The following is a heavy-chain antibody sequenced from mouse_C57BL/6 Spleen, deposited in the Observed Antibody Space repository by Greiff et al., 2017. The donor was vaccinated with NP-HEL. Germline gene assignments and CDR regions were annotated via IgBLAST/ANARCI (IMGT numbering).Heavy chain of an antibody. CDR3: ARSGGYDYAMDY. CDR2: IYPGDGDT. D-gene: IGHD2-2*01. J-gene: IGHJ4*01. V-gene: IGHV1-82*01. Sequence: QVQLKQSGPELVKPGASVKISCKASGYAFSSSWMNWVKQRPGKGLEWIGRIYPGDGDTNYNGKFKGKATLTADKSSSTAYMQLSSLTSEDSAVYFCARSGGYDYAMDYWGQGTSVTVSS. CDR1: GYAFSSSW.